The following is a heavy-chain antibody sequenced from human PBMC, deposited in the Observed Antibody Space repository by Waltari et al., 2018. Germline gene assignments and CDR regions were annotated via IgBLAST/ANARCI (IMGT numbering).Heavy chain of an antibody. CDR1: GGALSGSY. D-gene: IGHD3-16*01. V-gene: IGHV4-34*01. CDR2: INHNASP. CDR3: ARGWLQVAPPVYYYMDV. Sequence: QVQLQQWGTRLVKPSETLSLTCAGSGGALSGSYWSWIRQVPGKGLEWLGEINHNASPDYNPALKSRLTISIDTVKSQFSLRLDSVTATDTGVYYCARGWLQVAPPVYYYMDVWDKGTAVTVSS. J-gene: IGHJ6*04.